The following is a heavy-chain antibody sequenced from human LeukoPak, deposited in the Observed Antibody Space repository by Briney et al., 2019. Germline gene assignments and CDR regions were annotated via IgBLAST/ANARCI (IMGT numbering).Heavy chain of an antibody. CDR1: GGSINNGGYY. V-gene: IGHV4-31*03. J-gene: IGHJ4*02. D-gene: IGHD5-24*01. CDR2: IYYSGSS. CDR3: ARNRDGYNSFDY. Sequence: ASETLSLTCTVSGGSINNGGYYWSWIRQHPGKGLEWIGYIYYSGSSYYNPSLRSRVTISVDTSKNHFSLKLSSVTAADTAVYYCARNRDGYNSFDYWGQGTLVTVSS.